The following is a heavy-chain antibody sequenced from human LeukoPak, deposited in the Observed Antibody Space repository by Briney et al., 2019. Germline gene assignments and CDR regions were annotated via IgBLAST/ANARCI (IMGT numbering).Heavy chain of an antibody. CDR3: ARDFQLLFDY. CDR2: ISSSSSYI. Sequence: GGSLRLSCAASGFTFSSYSMNWVRQAPGKGLEWVSSISSSSSYIYYADSVKGRFTISRDNAKNPLYLQMNSLRAEGTAVYYCARDFQLLFDYWGQGTLVTVSS. J-gene: IGHJ4*02. D-gene: IGHD4-23*01. V-gene: IGHV3-21*01. CDR1: GFTFSSYS.